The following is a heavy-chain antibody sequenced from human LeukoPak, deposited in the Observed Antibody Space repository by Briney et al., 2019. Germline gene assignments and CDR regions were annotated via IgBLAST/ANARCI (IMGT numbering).Heavy chain of an antibody. D-gene: IGHD6-13*01. CDR2: ISYDGSKK. J-gene: IGHJ4*02. V-gene: IGHV3-30-3*01. Sequence: PGRSLRLSCAASGFTLSNYAMHWVRQAPGKGPEWVAVISYDGSKKYYADSVKGRFTISRDNSDNTLYLQMNSLRTEDTAVYYCVSGAAGRFDYWGQGTLVTVSS. CDR3: VSGAAGRFDY. CDR1: GFTLSNYA.